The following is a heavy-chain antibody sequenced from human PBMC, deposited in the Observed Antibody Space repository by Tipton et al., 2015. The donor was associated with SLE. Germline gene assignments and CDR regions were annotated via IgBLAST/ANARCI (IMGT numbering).Heavy chain of an antibody. D-gene: IGHD1-14*01. CDR2: INHSGST. Sequence: TLSLTCAVFGGSISRNNWWSWVRQPPGKGLEWIGEINHSGSTNYNPSLKSRVTISVDTSKNQFSLKLSSVTAADTAVYYCARWGAQLGTDNWFDPWGQGTLVTVSS. J-gene: IGHJ5*02. CDR3: ARWGAQLGTDNWFDP. CDR1: GGSISRNNW. V-gene: IGHV4-4*02.